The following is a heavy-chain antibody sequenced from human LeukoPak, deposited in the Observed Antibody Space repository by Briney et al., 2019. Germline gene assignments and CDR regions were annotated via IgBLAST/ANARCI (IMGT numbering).Heavy chain of an antibody. CDR1: GYSISSGYY. D-gene: IGHD3-22*01. CDR2: IYHSGST. Sequence: SETLSLTCTVSGYSISSGYYWGWIRQPPGKGLEWIGSIYHSGSTYYNPSLKSRVTISVDTSKNQFSLKLSSVTAADTAVYYCARGANSGSSDYWGQGTLVTVSS. J-gene: IGHJ4*02. V-gene: IGHV4-38-2*02. CDR3: ARGANSGSSDY.